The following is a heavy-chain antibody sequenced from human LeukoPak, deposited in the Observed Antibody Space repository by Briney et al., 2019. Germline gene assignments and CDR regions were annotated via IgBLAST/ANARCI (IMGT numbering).Heavy chain of an antibody. Sequence: GGSLRLSCAASGITFSSYAMSWVRQAPGKGLEWVSAISGSGGSTYYADSVKGRFTISRDNSKNTLYLQMYSLRAEDTAVYYCAKGSFSGYDSFDYWGQGTLVTVSS. CDR3: AKGSFSGYDSFDY. V-gene: IGHV3-23*01. J-gene: IGHJ4*02. D-gene: IGHD5-12*01. CDR2: ISGSGGST. CDR1: GITFSSYA.